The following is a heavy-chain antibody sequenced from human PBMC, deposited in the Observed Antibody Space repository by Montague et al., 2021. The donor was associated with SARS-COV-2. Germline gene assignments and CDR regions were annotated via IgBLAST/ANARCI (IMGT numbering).Heavy chain of an antibody. V-gene: IGHV6-1*01. CDR1: GDSVSGVIAT. CDR2: TYYRSKWYN. D-gene: IGHD2-2*01. Sequence: CAISGDSVSGVIATWNWERQSPASGLAWLGGTYYRSKWYNDYAESVKSRITIDPDTSKHQFSLHLNSVTPEDTAVYYCARIPVGSKYYFDFWGQGTLVTVSS. CDR3: ARIPVGSKYYFDF. J-gene: IGHJ4*02.